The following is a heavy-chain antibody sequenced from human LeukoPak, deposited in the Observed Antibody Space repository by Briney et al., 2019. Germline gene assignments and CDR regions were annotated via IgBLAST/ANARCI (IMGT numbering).Heavy chain of an antibody. CDR2: MNNDGSVT. CDR1: GFTFSSYG. Sequence: GGSLRLSCAASGFTFSSYGMHWVRQAPGKGLVWVSRMNNDGSVTTYADSVKGRFTISRDNAKNTLYLQMNSLRAEDTAVYYCARDYGRGRGYYYGMDVWGQGTTVTVSS. V-gene: IGHV3-74*01. D-gene: IGHD4-17*01. J-gene: IGHJ6*02. CDR3: ARDYGRGRGYYYGMDV.